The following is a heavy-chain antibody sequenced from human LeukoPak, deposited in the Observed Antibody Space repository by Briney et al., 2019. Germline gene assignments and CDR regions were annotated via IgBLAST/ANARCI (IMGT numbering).Heavy chain of an antibody. CDR2: ISSSSSYI. V-gene: IGHV3-21*04. CDR3: AKDRVRGPYYDILTGYLTLGGFDY. CDR1: GFTFSSYS. Sequence: RPGGSLRLSCAASGFTFSSYSMNWVRQAPGKGLEWVSSISSSSSYIYYADSVKGRFTISRDNAKNTLHLQMNSLRAEDTAVYYCAKDRVRGPYYDILTGYLTLGGFDYWGQGTLVTVSS. J-gene: IGHJ4*02. D-gene: IGHD3-9*01.